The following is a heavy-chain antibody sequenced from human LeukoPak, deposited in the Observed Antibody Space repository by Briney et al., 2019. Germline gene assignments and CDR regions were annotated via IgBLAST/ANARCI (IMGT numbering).Heavy chain of an antibody. CDR3: ARDLGATGDY. CDR1: GYTFTSYY. D-gene: IGHD1-1*01. CDR2: INPSGGSK. Sequence: GASVKVSCEASGYTFTSYYTHWVRQAPGQGLEWMGIINPSGGSKSYSQKFPGRVTMTRDTSTSTVNMELSSLRSEDTAVYYCARDLGATGDYWGQGTLVTVSS. V-gene: IGHV1-46*01. J-gene: IGHJ4*02.